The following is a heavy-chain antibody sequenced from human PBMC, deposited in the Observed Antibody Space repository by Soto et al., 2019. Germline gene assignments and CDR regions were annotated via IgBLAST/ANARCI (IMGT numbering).Heavy chain of an antibody. J-gene: IGHJ4*02. CDR3: AKDPYSTSLNYFDY. CDR1: GFTFSSYG. V-gene: IGHV3-30*18. CDR2: ISYDGSNK. Sequence: GGSLRLSCAASGFTFSSYGMHWVRQAPGKGLEWVAVISYDGSNKYYADSVKGRFTISRDNSKNTLYLQMNSLRAEDTAVYYCAKDPYSTSLNYFDYWGQGTLVTVSS. D-gene: IGHD6-13*01.